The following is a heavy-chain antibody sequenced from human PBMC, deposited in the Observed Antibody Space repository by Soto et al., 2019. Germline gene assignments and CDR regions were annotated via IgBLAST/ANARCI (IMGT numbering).Heavy chain of an antibody. J-gene: IGHJ5*02. CDR1: GGSISSGGYY. V-gene: IGHV4-31*03. CDR3: ARGGYCSGGSCHLGPLGS. D-gene: IGHD2-15*01. CDR2: IYYSGST. Sequence: QVQLQESGPGLVKPSQTLSLTCTVSGGSISSGGYYWSWIRQHPGKGLEWIGYIYYSGSTYYTPSLHTRVTISVDTSKNQFSRKLSSVTAADTAVDYCARGGYCSGGSCHLGPLGSWGQGTLVTVSS.